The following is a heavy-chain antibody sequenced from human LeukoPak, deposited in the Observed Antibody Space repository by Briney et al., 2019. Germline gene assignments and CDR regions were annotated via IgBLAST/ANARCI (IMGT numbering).Heavy chain of an antibody. CDR2: ISYDGSNK. V-gene: IGHV3-30*18. D-gene: IGHD6-19*01. Sequence: PGGSLRLSCAASGFTFSSYGMHWVRQAPGKGLEWVAVISYDGSNKYYADSVKGRFTISRDNSKNTLYLQMNSLRAEDTAVYYCAKEGGSGWYPMEVWYYGMDVWGQGTTVTVSS. CDR1: GFTFSSYG. J-gene: IGHJ6*02. CDR3: AKEGGSGWYPMEVWYYGMDV.